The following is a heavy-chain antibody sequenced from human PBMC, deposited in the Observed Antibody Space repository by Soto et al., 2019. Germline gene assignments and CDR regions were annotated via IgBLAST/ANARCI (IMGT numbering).Heavy chain of an antibody. CDR3: ARDSVDCNRGSCYHWFDP. CDR1: GGSISSGHYY. V-gene: IGHV4-31*03. J-gene: IGHJ5*02. CDR2: IYYTGTT. D-gene: IGHD2-2*01. Sequence: QVQLQESGPGLVKPSQTLSLTCTVSGGSISSGHYYWSWIRQHPGKGLEWIGYIYYTGTTFYNASLKSRVTISVDTSKNQFSLKLTSVTAADAAMYYCARDSVDCNRGSCYHWFDPWGQGTLVTVAS.